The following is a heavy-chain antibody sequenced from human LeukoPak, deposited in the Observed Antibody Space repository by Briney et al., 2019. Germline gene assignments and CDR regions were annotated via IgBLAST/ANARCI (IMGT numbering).Heavy chain of an antibody. Sequence: ASVKVSCKAPGGTFSSYAISWVRQAPGQGLEWMGGIIPIFGTANYAQKFQGRVTITADKSTSTAYMELSSLRSEDTAVYYCARVEGSGIFDYWGQGTLVTVSS. CDR1: GGTFSSYA. J-gene: IGHJ4*02. CDR2: IIPIFGTA. CDR3: ARVEGSGIFDY. V-gene: IGHV1-69*06. D-gene: IGHD3-10*01.